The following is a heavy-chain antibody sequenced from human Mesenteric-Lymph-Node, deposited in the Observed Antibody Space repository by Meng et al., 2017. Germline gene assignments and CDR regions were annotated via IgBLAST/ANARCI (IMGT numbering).Heavy chain of an antibody. J-gene: IGHJ1*01. Sequence: HVQRHSSVTSVVKPSQTLSLPCAFSGDSIHNHNWWASVRQPTGKGLEWIGEIPHRGSSAYNPSLKSRVSMSIDKSKNQFSLKLTSVTAADTAVYHCLRGSGGSVWGQGTLVTVSS. CDR1: GDSIHNHNW. CDR3: LRGSGGSV. D-gene: IGHD3-10*01. V-gene: IGHV4-4*02. CDR2: IPHRGSS.